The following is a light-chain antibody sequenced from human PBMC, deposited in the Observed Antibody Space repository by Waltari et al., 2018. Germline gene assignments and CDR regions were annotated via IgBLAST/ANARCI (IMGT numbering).Light chain of an antibody. J-gene: IGKJ4*01. Sequence: EIVMTQTPATLLVPPGERATPSCRASQSVSSNLAGYQQRPAQAPRLLLYGASTRAPGIPARFRGSGSGTEFTLTISRLQSEDFAVYYCQQYNNWPLTFGGGTKVEIK. V-gene: IGKV3-15*01. CDR1: QSVSSN. CDR2: GAS. CDR3: QQYNNWPLT.